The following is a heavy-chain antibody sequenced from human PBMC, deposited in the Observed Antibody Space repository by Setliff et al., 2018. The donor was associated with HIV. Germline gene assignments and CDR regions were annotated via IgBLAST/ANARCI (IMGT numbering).Heavy chain of an antibody. CDR1: GGSIINYF. D-gene: IGHD3-22*01. CDR3: ARLRYYDSSGYLDY. CDR2: IYYSGST. J-gene: IGHJ4*02. Sequence: SETLSLTCSVTGGSIINYFWGWIRMPPGKGLEWIGYIYYSGSTYYNPSLKSLVTISVDTSKNQFSLKLSSVTAADTAVYYCARLRYYDSSGYLDYWGQGTLVTVSS. V-gene: IGHV4-59*06.